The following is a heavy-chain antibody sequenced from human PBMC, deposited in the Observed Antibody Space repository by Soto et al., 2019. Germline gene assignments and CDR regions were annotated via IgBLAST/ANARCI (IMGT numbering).Heavy chain of an antibody. CDR3: ARGGMYSSGWYYFDY. J-gene: IGHJ4*02. Sequence: VAVIWYDGSNKYYADSVKGRFTISRDNSKNTLYLQMNSLRAEDTAVYYCARGGMYSSGWYYFDYWGQGTLVTVSS. V-gene: IGHV3-33*01. CDR2: IWYDGSNK. D-gene: IGHD6-19*01.